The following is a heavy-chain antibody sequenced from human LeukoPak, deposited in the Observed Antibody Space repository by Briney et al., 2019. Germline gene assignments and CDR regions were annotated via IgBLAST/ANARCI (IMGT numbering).Heavy chain of an antibody. CDR1: GFTFSDYY. CDR3: ARGRQYSSGWYAPNPFDY. J-gene: IGHJ4*02. D-gene: IGHD6-19*01. CDR2: ISSSGSTI. Sequence: PGGSLRLSCAASGFTFSDYYMSWIRQAPGKGLEWVSYISSSGSTIHYADSVKGRFTISRDNAKNSLYLQMNSLRAEDTAVYYCARGRQYSSGWYAPNPFDYWGQGTLVTVSS. V-gene: IGHV3-11*01.